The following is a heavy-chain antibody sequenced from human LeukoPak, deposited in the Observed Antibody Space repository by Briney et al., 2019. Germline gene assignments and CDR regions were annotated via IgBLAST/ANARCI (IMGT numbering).Heavy chain of an antibody. CDR2: ISSSGSMR. CDR1: GFTFTTYE. V-gene: IGHV3-48*03. D-gene: IGHD3-22*01. J-gene: IGHJ3*02. Sequence: GGSLRLSCATSGFTFTTYEFNWVRQAPGKGLEWVSYISSSGSMRYYADSVRGRFTISRDNPKNSLYLQMNSLRDEDTAVYYCARDYYDSTGYHDAFDIWGQGTMVTVSS. CDR3: ARDYYDSTGYHDAFDI.